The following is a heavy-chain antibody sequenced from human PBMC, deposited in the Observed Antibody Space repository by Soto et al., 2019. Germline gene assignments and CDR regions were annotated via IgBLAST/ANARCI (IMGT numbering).Heavy chain of an antibody. CDR2: ISSSGSTA. CDR1: GFTFSRFE. J-gene: IGHJ4*02. Sequence: EVQLVESGGGLVQPGGSLRLSCAASGFTFSRFEFHWVRQAPGKGLEWISYISSSGSTAYYASSVEGRFTISRDNANNSVYLQMDSLRAEDTALYYCTRAAWFPYLSFYWGQGALVTVSS. V-gene: IGHV3-48*03. CDR3: TRAAWFPYLSFY. D-gene: IGHD3-10*01.